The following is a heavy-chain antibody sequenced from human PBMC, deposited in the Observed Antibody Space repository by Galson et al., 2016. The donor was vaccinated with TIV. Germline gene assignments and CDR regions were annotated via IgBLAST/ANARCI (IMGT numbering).Heavy chain of an antibody. J-gene: IGHJ6*02. Sequence: VRQAPGQGLKWVSIISSGGTTHYANSVRGRFTMSRDTDKNTVYLQMNNLRAEDTAVYYCARERRHCGNECYLYYYFGMDVWGQGATVTVSS. CDR2: ISSGGTT. V-gene: IGHV3-53*05. CDR3: ARERRHCGNECYLYYYFGMDV. D-gene: IGHD2-21*01.